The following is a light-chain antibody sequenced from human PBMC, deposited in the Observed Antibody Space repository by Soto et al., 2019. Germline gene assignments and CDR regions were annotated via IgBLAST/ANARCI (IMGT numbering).Light chain of an antibody. Sequence: IVVTQSPATLSVSPGEIATVSCRASQSVGNNLAWYQQKPGQAPRLLIHGAVTRATDIPARFSGSGSGTEFTLTISSLQSEDFAVYYCQQYNNWPLTFGGGTKVDIK. V-gene: IGKV3-15*01. CDR2: GAV. CDR1: QSVGNN. J-gene: IGKJ4*01. CDR3: QQYNNWPLT.